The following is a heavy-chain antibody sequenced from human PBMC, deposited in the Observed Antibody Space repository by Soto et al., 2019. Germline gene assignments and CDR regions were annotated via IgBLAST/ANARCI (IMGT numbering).Heavy chain of an antibody. Sequence: GGSLRLSCAASGFTFSSYGMHWVRQAPGKGLEWVAVISYDGSNKYYADSVKGRFTICRDNSKNTLYLQMNSLGAEDTAVYYCAKSRELITIFSGIHYWGQGTLVTVSS. CDR2: ISYDGSNK. D-gene: IGHD3-9*01. CDR3: AKSRELITIFSGIHY. CDR1: GFTFSSYG. J-gene: IGHJ4*02. V-gene: IGHV3-30*18.